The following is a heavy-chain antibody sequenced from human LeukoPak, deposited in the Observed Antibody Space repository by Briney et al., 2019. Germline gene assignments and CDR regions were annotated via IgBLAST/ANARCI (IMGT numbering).Heavy chain of an antibody. D-gene: IGHD3-10*01. CDR3: ARVVLGRTQLGWFDP. J-gene: IGHJ5*02. Sequence: ASVKVSCKASGYTFTSYYMHWVRQAPGQGLEWMGIINPSGGSTSYAQKFQGRVTMTRDMSTSTVYMELSSLRCEDTAVYYCARVVLGRTQLGWFDPWGQGTLVTVSS. CDR2: INPSGGST. V-gene: IGHV1-46*01. CDR1: GYTFTSYY.